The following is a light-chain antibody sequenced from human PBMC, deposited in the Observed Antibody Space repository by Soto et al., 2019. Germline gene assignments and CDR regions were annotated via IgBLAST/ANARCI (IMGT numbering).Light chain of an antibody. CDR1: QSIRNY. Sequence: EIVMTQSPATLSVSAGESATLSCRASQSIRNYLAWYQQIPGQAPRLLIYAADSRATGVPGRFTGSGSGTVFTLTISSLQPEDSGVYYCQQYDTWPPITFDQGTRLEIK. CDR2: AAD. J-gene: IGKJ5*01. CDR3: QQYDTWPPIT. V-gene: IGKV3-15*01.